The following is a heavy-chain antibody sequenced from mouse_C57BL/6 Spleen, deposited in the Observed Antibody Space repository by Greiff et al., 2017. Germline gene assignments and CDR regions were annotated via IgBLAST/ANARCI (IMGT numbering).Heavy chain of an antibody. V-gene: IGHV2-2*01. Sequence: VQLQQSGPGLVQPSQSLSITCTVSGFSLTSYGVHWVRQSPGKGLEWLGVIWSGGSTDYNAAFISRLSISKDNSKSQVFFKMNSLQADDIAIYYCDRKGDGYDAIYAMDYWGQGTSVTVSS. J-gene: IGHJ4*01. D-gene: IGHD2-2*01. CDR2: IWSGGST. CDR3: DRKGDGYDAIYAMDY. CDR1: GFSLTSYG.